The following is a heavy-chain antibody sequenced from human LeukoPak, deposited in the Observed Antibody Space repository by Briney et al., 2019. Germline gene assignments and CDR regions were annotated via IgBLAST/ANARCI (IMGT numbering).Heavy chain of an antibody. V-gene: IGHV4-59*11. D-gene: IGHD2/OR15-2a*01. CDR1: GGSISSHY. CDR3: AKSFYDSHALVKPYAFDY. J-gene: IGHJ4*02. CDR2: IYYSAYT. Sequence: KPSETLSLTCTVSGGSISSHYWSWIRQSPGKGLEWLGYIYYSAYTDYNPALGGRVTISVDTSKKQFSLTLTSVTAADTAVYYCAKSFYDSHALVKPYAFDYWGQGTLVTVSS.